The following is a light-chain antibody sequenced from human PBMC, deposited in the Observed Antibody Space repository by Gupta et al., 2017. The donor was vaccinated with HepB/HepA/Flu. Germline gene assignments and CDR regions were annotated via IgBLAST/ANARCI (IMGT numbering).Light chain of an antibody. CDR1: DIGTKS. CDR2: DDR. J-gene: IGLJ1*01. V-gene: IGLV3-21*03. Sequence: SYVLTQAPSVSVAPGKTATITCGGDDIGTKSVHWYQQRPGQAPVVVVYDDRDRHSGIPERFSGSNSATTATLTISRVEAGDEADYYCQVWDSSSDLYVFGAGTKVTVL. CDR3: QVWDSSSDLYV.